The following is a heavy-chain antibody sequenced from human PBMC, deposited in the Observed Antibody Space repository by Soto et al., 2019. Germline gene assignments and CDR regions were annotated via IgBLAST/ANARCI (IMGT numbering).Heavy chain of an antibody. CDR1: GYTLTELS. D-gene: IGHD2-15*01. V-gene: IGHV1-24*01. CDR3: ATSFYSRYYYYYMDV. CDR2: FDPEDGET. J-gene: IGHJ6*03. Sequence: ASVKVSCKVSGYTLTELSMHWVRQAPGKGLEWMGGFDPEDGETIYAQKFQGRVTMTEDTSTDTAYMELSSLGSEDTAVYYCATSFYSRYYYYYMDVWGKGTTVTVSS.